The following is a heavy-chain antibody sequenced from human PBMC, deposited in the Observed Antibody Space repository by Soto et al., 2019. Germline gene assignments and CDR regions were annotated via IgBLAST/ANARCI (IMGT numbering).Heavy chain of an antibody. Sequence: LRLSCAAFGFPFSSYAMSWVRQAPGKGLEWVSAISGSGGSTYYADSVKGRFTISIDNSKNTLYLQMNSLRAEDTAVYYCAKDDYSKPQGYFDYWGQGTLVTVSS. CDR2: ISGSGGST. J-gene: IGHJ4*02. CDR3: AKDDYSKPQGYFDY. D-gene: IGHD4-4*01. V-gene: IGHV3-23*01. CDR1: GFPFSSYA.